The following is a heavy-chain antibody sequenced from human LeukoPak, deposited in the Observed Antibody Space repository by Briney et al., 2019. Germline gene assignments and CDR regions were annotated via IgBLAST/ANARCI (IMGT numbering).Heavy chain of an antibody. CDR1: GGSISSYY. CDR3: ASWDGSSRDY. D-gene: IGHD3-16*02. J-gene: IGHJ4*02. V-gene: IGHV4-59*01. Sequence: SETLSLTCTVSGGSISSYYWSWIRQPPGKGLEWIGYIYYSGSTNYNPPLKSRVTISVDTSKNQFSLKLSSVTAADTAVYYCASWDGSSRDYWGQGTLVTVSS. CDR2: IYYSGST.